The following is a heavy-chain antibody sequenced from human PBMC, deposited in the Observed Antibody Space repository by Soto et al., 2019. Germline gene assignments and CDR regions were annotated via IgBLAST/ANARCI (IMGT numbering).Heavy chain of an antibody. CDR1: GFTFSSYW. V-gene: IGHV3-7*01. CDR3: ASRVYSSSWSLFDY. Sequence: EVQLVESGGGLVQPGGSLRLSCAASGFTFSSYWMNWVRQAPGKGLELVANIKQDGSEKYYVDSVKGRFTISRDNAKNSLYLQMNSLRAEDTAEYYCASRVYSSSWSLFDYWGQGTLVTVSS. CDR2: IKQDGSEK. J-gene: IGHJ4*02. D-gene: IGHD6-13*01.